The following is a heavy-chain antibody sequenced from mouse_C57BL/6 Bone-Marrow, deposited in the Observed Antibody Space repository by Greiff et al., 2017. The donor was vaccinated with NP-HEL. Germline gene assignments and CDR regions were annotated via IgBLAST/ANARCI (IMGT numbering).Heavy chain of an antibody. D-gene: IGHD2-3*01. CDR3: TTRWFYYAMDY. Sequence: VQLKESGAELVRPGASVKLSCTASGFNIKDDYMHWVKQRPEQGLEWIGWIDPENGDTEYASKFQGKATITADTSSNTAYLQRSSLTSEDTAVYYCTTRWFYYAMDYWGQGTSVTVSS. V-gene: IGHV14-4*01. CDR1: GFNIKDDY. CDR2: IDPENGDT. J-gene: IGHJ4*01.